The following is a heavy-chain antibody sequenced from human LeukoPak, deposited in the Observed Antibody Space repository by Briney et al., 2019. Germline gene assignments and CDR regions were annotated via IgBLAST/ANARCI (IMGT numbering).Heavy chain of an antibody. CDR3: ARSGSKNSSSWYDAFDI. V-gene: IGHV3-33*08. CDR1: GFTFSSYG. D-gene: IGHD6-13*01. CDR2: IWYGGSNK. Sequence: GGSLRLSCAASGFTFSSYGMHWVRQAPGKGLEWVAVIWYGGSNKYYADSVKGRFTISRDNSKNTLYLQMNSLRAEDTAVYYCARSGSKNSSSWYDAFDIWGQGTMVTVSS. J-gene: IGHJ3*02.